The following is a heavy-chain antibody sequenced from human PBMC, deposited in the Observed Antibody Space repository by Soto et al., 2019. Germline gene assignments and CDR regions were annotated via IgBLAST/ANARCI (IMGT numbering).Heavy chain of an antibody. Sequence: QLQLQESGPGLVKPSETMSRTCTVSGGSISSSSYYWGWIRQPPGKGLEWIGSIYYSGSTYYNPSLKSRVTISVDTSKNPFTLKLSSVTAADTAVYYCARKTTVDLKNIVVVVAASLGGGYFDLWGRGTLVTVSS. CDR1: GGSISSSSYY. D-gene: IGHD2-15*01. V-gene: IGHV4-39*01. J-gene: IGHJ2*01. CDR2: IYYSGST. CDR3: ARKTTVDLKNIVVVVAASLGGGYFDL.